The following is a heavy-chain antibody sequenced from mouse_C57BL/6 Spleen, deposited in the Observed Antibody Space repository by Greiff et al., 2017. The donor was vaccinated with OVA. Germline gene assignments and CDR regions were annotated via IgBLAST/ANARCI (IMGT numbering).Heavy chain of an antibody. J-gene: IGHJ4*01. D-gene: IGHD2-4*01. CDR3: ARGTRDYDDIYYAMDY. CDR1: GYTFTSYW. CDR2: IHPNSGST. V-gene: IGHV1-64*01. Sequence: QVQLQQPGAELVKPGASVKLSCKASGYTFTSYWMHWVKQRPGQGLEWIGMIHPNSGSTNYNEKFKSKATLTVDKSSSTAYMQLSSLTSEDSAVYYCARGTRDYDDIYYAMDYWGQGTSVTVSS.